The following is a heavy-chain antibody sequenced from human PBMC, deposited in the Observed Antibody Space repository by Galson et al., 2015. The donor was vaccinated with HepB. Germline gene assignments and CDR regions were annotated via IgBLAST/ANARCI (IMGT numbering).Heavy chain of an antibody. CDR3: ARPAAGWSGGSWFDP. Sequence: SETLSLTCTVSDDSFGSDFYYWGWIRQPPGKGLEWIGSISSRGSTYFNPSLKGRLTLSVDPSRNHFSLSLKSVTAADTAVYYCARPAAGWSGGSWFDPWGQGILVTVSS. CDR1: DDSFGSDFYY. D-gene: IGHD3-16*01. V-gene: IGHV4-39*02. CDR2: ISSRGST. J-gene: IGHJ5*02.